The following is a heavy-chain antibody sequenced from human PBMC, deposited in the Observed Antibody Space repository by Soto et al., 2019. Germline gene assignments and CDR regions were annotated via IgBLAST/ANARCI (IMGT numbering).Heavy chain of an antibody. D-gene: IGHD3-22*01. CDR2: INPSGGST. J-gene: IGHJ3*02. V-gene: IGHV1-46*01. Sequence: GASVKVSCKASGYTFTSYYMHWVRQAPGQGLEWMGIINPSGGSTSYAQKFQGRVTMTRDTSTSTVYMELSSLRSEDTAVYYCARALLYYYDSSGPAGAFDIWGQGTMVTVSS. CDR3: ARALLYYYDSSGPAGAFDI. CDR1: GYTFTSYY.